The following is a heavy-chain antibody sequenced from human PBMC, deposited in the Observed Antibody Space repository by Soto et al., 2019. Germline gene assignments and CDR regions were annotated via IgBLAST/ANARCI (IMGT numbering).Heavy chain of an antibody. CDR1: GYTFTNYA. CDR2: ISTGNGDT. V-gene: IGHV1-3*04. D-gene: IGHD3-3*01. J-gene: IGHJ5*02. Sequence: QVQLVQSGTEVKKPGASVQVSCKTSGYTFTNYAIHWVRQAPGQRLEWMGWISTGNGDTKYSQKFQGRVNISRDTSARTVSRQLSRLRSEDTAVYYCARGSDFWDPNNWFEPCVQGTLVTVSS. CDR3: ARGSDFWDPNNWFEP.